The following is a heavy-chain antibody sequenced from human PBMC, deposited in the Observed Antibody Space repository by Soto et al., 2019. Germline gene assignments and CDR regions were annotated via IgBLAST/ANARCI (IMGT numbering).Heavy chain of an antibody. V-gene: IGHV3-23*01. D-gene: IGHD5-12*01. CDR1: GFTFSSYA. CDR2: ISGSGGST. J-gene: IGHJ4*02. Sequence: GGSLRLSCAASGFTFSSYAMSWVRQAPGKGLEWVSAISGSGGSTYYADSVKGRFTISRDNSKNTLYLQMNSLRAEDTAVYYCAKDTSYTGGYSGYDYWGQGTLVTVSS. CDR3: AKDTSYTGGYSGYDY.